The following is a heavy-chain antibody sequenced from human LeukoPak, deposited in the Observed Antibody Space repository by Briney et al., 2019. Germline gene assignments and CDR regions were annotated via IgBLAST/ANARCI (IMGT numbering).Heavy chain of an antibody. Sequence: SETLSLTCAVYGGSFSGYYWSWIRQPPGKGLEWIGEINHSGSTNYNPSLKSRVTISVYTSKNQFSLKLSSVTAADTAVYYCARGAGYSSGWLFDYWGQGTLVTVSS. J-gene: IGHJ4*02. CDR3: ARGAGYSSGWLFDY. CDR1: GGSFSGYY. V-gene: IGHV4-34*01. D-gene: IGHD6-19*01. CDR2: INHSGST.